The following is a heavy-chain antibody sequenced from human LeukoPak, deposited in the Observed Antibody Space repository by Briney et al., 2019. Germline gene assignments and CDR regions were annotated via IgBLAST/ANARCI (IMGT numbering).Heavy chain of an antibody. CDR1: GFTFSSYG. J-gene: IGHJ4*02. D-gene: IGHD3-22*01. V-gene: IGHV3-33*06. CDR3: AKPYYDSSSYYWPFGY. Sequence: GGSLRLSCAASGFTFSSYGMHWVRQAPGKGLEGVAVIWYDGSNKYYAESVKGRFTISRDNSKNTLYLQMNSLRAEDTTVYYCAKPYYDSSSYYWPFGYWGQGTLVTVSS. CDR2: IWYDGSNK.